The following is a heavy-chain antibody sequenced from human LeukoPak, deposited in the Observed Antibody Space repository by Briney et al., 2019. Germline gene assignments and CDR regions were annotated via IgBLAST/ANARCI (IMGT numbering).Heavy chain of an antibody. D-gene: IGHD1-26*01. J-gene: IGHJ4*02. V-gene: IGHV3-11*06. Sequence: GGSLRLSCAASGFTFSDYYMSWIRQAPGKGLEWISYITGSSSYTKYADSVQGRFTTSRDNAKNSLYLQMNSLRAEDTAVYYCARTSGSYSFDYWGQGTLVTVSS. CDR3: ARTSGSYSFDY. CDR2: ITGSSSYT. CDR1: GFTFSDYY.